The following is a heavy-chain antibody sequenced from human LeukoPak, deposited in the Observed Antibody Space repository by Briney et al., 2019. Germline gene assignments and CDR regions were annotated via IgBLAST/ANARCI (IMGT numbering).Heavy chain of an antibody. CDR3: SRAGVGIAARGEYFQH. D-gene: IGHD6-6*01. CDR1: GGSISSYY. V-gene: IGHV4-59*08. Sequence: SETLSLTCTVSGGSISSYYWRWIRQPPGKGLEWVGYIYYSGSTNYNPSLKSRGTISVDTTKNQFSLMLSSVTAAGTADCYCSRAGVGIAARGEYFQHWGQGTLLTVSS. J-gene: IGHJ1*01. CDR2: IYYSGST.